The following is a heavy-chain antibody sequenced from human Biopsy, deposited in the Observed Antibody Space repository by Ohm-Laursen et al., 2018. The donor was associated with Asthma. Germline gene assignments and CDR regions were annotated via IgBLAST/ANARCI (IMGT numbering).Heavy chain of an antibody. V-gene: IGHV3-11*01. J-gene: IGHJ4*02. D-gene: IGHD3-22*01. CDR3: ARGDSSNWSHYYFDY. CDR1: GFTLSDYY. Sequence: SLRLSCTASGFTLSDYYMTWVRQAPGKGLEWVSYIDKSSSTIYHADSVKGRFTISRDNAKNSLYLQMNSLRAEDTAVYYCARGDSSNWSHYYFDYWGQGTLVTVSS. CDR2: IDKSSSTI.